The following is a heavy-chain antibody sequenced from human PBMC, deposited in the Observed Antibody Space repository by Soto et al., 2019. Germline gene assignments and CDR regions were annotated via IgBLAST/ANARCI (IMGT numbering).Heavy chain of an antibody. D-gene: IGHD5-12*01. CDR1: GGTFGNYG. J-gene: IGHJ4*02. V-gene: IGHV1-69*09. CDR2: ILPRLGLT. CDR3: ARARYSDDVGLFYDSAD. Sequence: QVQLVQSGAEVKKPGSSVKVSCKASGGTFGNYGISWVRQAPGQGLEGMGGILPRLGLTKSAQGFQGRVTFIEDKSTNTAYMELRSLRPEDTAVFYCARARYSDDVGLFYDSADWGQGTLVTVSS.